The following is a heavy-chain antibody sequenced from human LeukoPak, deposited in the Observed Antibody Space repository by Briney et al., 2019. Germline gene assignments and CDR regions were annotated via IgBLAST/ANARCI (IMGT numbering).Heavy chain of an antibody. CDR2: IYYSGST. CDR1: GGSISSYY. Sequence: SETLSLTCTVSGGSISSYYWSWIRQPPGKGLEWIGYIYYSGSTYYNPSLKSRVTISVDTSKNQFSLKLSSVTAADTAVYYCARDRSGYYDSSGYYHVFDYWGQGTLVTVSS. CDR3: ARDRSGYYDSSGYYHVFDY. V-gene: IGHV4-59*01. D-gene: IGHD3-22*01. J-gene: IGHJ4*02.